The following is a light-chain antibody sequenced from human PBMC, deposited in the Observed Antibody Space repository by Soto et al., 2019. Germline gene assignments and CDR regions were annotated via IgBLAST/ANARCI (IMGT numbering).Light chain of an antibody. CDR2: EAN. CDR1: SSDVGGYNY. J-gene: IGLJ1*01. CDR3: TSYTSRNTYF. V-gene: IGLV2-14*01. Sequence: QSALTQPASVSASPGQSITISCTGTSSDVGGYNYVSWYQQHPGKAPKLIIYEANNRPSGVSNRFSGSKSGNTASLTISGLQPEDEADYYCTSYTSRNTYFFGSGTKLTVL.